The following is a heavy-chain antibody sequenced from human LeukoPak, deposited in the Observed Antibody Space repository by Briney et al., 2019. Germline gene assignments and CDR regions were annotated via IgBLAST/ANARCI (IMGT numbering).Heavy chain of an antibody. CDR1: GFTFSDHY. Sequence: QPGGSLALSCEASGFTFSDHYIDWVRQPPGKGLEWVGRIRDKPNSYSTEYAASVKGRVTIIRDDSKPSLFLQINSVKTEETAVYYCVRVHHGDHFDIWGQGTLVTVSS. CDR3: VRVHHGDHFDI. V-gene: IGHV3-72*01. J-gene: IGHJ4*02. D-gene: IGHD3-10*01. CDR2: IRDKPNSYST.